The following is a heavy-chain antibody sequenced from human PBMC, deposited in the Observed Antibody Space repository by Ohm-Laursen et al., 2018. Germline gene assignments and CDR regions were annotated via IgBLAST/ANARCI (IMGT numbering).Heavy chain of an antibody. Sequence: SLRLSCAASGFTFSDFYMSWIRQAPGQGLEYISYISSTGSSIYYADSVKGRFTISRDNAENSLFLQMDSLRVEGTAVYYCVRGGFRFEYWGQGSQVTVSS. CDR2: ISSTGSSI. CDR1: GFTFSDFY. V-gene: IGHV3-11*01. CDR3: VRGGFRFEY. J-gene: IGHJ4*02. D-gene: IGHD6-25*01.